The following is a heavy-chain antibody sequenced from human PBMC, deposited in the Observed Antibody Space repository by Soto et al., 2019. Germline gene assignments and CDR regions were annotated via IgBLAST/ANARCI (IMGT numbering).Heavy chain of an antibody. CDR2: FDPEDGET. V-gene: IGHV1-24*01. D-gene: IGHD3-22*01. CDR3: AMSPHYYDSSGPPPN. Sequence: GASVKVSCKVSGYTLTELSMHWVRQAPGKGLEWMGGFDPEDGETIYAQKFQGRVTMTEDTSTDTAYMELSSLRSEDTAVYYCAMSPHYYDSSGPPPNWGQGTLVTVSS. J-gene: IGHJ4*02. CDR1: GYTLTELS.